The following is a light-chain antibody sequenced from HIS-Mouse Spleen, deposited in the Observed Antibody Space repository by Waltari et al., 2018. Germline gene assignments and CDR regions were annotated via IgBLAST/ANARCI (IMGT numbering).Light chain of an antibody. CDR1: QSVLYSSNNKNY. CDR3: QQYYSTPDT. Sequence: DIVMTQSPDSLAVSLGERATINCKSSQSVLYSSNNKNYLAWYQQKPAQHPNLLIYWASSRESGVPNRSSGRGSATDFTLTISRLQAEDVAVYYCQQYYSTPDTFGQGTKLEIK. V-gene: IGKV4-1*01. CDR2: WAS. J-gene: IGKJ2*01.